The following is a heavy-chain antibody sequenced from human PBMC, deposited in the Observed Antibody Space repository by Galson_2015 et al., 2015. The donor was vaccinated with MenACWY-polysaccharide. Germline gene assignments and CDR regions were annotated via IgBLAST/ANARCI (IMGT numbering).Heavy chain of an antibody. V-gene: IGHV4-61*02. CDR3: ATAAMHCYYGMDV. D-gene: IGHD2-2*01. CDR2: IYTSGST. CDR1: GGSISSGSYY. J-gene: IGHJ6*02. Sequence: TLSLTCTVSGGSISSGSYYWSWIRQPAGKGLEWIGRIYTSGSTNYNPSLKSRVTISVDTSKNQFSLKLSSVTAADTAVYYCATAAMHCYYGMDVWGQGTTVTVSS.